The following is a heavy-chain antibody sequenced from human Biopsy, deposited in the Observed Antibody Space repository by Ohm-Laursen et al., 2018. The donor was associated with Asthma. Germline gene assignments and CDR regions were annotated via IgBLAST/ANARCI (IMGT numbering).Heavy chain of an antibody. J-gene: IGHJ6*02. CDR3: AKDKVGAANSYQYGMDV. CDR2: VSTNGENT. D-gene: IGHD1-26*01. V-gene: IGHV3-23*01. Sequence: GSLRLSCTASGFSFSNFGMHWVRQAPGKGLEWVSSVSTNGENTYYTDSVKGRFTISRDNPENTLYLQMSSLGAEDTAIYYCAKDKVGAANSYQYGMDVWGQGTTVTVSS. CDR1: GFSFSNFG.